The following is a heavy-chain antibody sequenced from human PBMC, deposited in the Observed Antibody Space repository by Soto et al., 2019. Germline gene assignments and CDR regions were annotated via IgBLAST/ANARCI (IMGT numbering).Heavy chain of an antibody. V-gene: IGHV3-30*18. Sequence: QVQLVESGGGVVQPGRSLRLSCAASGFTFSSYGMHWVRQAPGKGLEWVAVISYDGSNKYSSDSVKGRFTISRDNSKNTLYIQMNSLRAEDTAVYYGAKGADSGSYVDYWGQGTLVTVSS. CDR1: GFTFSSYG. CDR3: AKGADSGSYVDY. D-gene: IGHD1-26*01. J-gene: IGHJ4*02. CDR2: ISYDGSNK.